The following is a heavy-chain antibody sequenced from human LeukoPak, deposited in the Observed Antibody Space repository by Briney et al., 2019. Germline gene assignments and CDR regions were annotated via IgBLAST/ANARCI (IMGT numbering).Heavy chain of an antibody. CDR3: ARDFVLRYFDWLPTGDFDY. CDR1: GYTLTELS. Sequence: ASVKVSCKVSGYTLTELSMHWVRQAPGKGLEWMGGFDPEDGETIYAQKFQGRVTMTEDTSTDTAYMELSSLRSDDTAVYYCARDFVLRYFDWLPTGDFDYWGQGTLVTVSS. CDR2: FDPEDGET. D-gene: IGHD3-9*01. J-gene: IGHJ4*02. V-gene: IGHV1-24*01.